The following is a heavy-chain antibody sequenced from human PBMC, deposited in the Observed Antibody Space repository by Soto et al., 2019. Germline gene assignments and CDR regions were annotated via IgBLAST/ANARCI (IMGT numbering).Heavy chain of an antibody. CDR1: GFTFSSYG. Sequence: QVQLVESGGGVVQPGRSLRLSCAASGFTFSSYGMHWVRQAPGKGLEWVAVISYDGSNKYYADSVKGRFTISRDKSKNPMYLRMNSLRAEDTAVYYCAKWQRADCGGDCYSGWYFDLWGRGTLVTVSS. J-gene: IGHJ2*01. D-gene: IGHD2-21*02. CDR2: ISYDGSNK. CDR3: AKWQRADCGGDCYSGWYFDL. V-gene: IGHV3-30*18.